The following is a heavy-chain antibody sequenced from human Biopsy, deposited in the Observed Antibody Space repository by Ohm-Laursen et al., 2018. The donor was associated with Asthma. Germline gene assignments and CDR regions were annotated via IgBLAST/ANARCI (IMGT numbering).Heavy chain of an antibody. V-gene: IGHV4-39*01. J-gene: IGHJ4*02. CDR1: GGSITSSSYY. CDR3: VRHQYSSSWSTFDY. CDR2: MYHSGGP. D-gene: IGHD3-22*01. Sequence: GTLSLTWTVSGGSITSSSYYWGWIRQPPGKGMEWIGSMYHSGGPYYHPSLKSRATISVDTSKNHLSLKMSSVTAADTAVYFCVRHQYSSSWSTFDYWGQGALVTVSS.